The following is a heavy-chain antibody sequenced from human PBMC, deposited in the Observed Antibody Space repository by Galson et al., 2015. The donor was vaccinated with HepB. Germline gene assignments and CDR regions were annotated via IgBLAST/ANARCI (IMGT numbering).Heavy chain of an antibody. Sequence: SLRLSCAASGFTFSSYWMSWVRQAPGKGLEGVANIKQDGSEKYYADSVKGRFTISRDNSKNTLYLQMNSLRAEDTAVYYCARDAPDYYGSGSPNYYYYGMDVWGQGTTVTVSS. CDR2: IKQDGSEK. J-gene: IGHJ6*02. V-gene: IGHV3-7*01. D-gene: IGHD3-10*01. CDR3: ARDAPDYYGSGSPNYYYYGMDV. CDR1: GFTFSSYW.